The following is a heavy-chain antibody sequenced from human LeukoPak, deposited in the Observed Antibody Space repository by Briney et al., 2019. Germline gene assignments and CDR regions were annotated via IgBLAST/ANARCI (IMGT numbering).Heavy chain of an antibody. CDR1: GFTFDDYG. CDR2: INWNGGST. CDR3: AKDIGLLRLGELSFVFDY. V-gene: IGHV3-20*04. J-gene: IGHJ4*02. Sequence: GGSLRLSCAASGFTFDDYGMSWVRQAPGKGLEWVSGINWNGGSTGYADSVKGRFTISRDNAKNSLYLQMNSLRAEGTALYYCAKDIGLLRLGELSFVFDYWGQGTLVTVSS. D-gene: IGHD3-16*02.